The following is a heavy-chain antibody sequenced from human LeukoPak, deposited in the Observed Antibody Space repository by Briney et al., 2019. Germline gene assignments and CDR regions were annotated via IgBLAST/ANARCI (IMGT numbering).Heavy chain of an antibody. CDR1: GFTFSSYE. D-gene: IGHD2-2*01. CDR2: ISSSTSTI. Sequence: GGSLRLSCAASGFTFSSYEMNWVRQAPGKGLEWVSYISSSTSTIYYADSVKGRFTISRDNAKNSLYLQMNSLRAEDTAVYYCARLPVVPAAIIYYYYYYMDVWGKGTTVTVSS. J-gene: IGHJ6*03. CDR3: ARLPVVPAAIIYYYYYYMDV. V-gene: IGHV3-48*03.